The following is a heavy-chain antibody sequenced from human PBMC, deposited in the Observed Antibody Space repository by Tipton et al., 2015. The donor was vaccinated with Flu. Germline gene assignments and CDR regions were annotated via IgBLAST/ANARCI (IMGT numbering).Heavy chain of an antibody. J-gene: IGHJ3*02. D-gene: IGHD2-2*01. Sequence: SLRLSCAASGFIVSSDYMSWVRQAPGKGLEWVSVIYSSDSTSYADSVRGRFTISRDNSKNTLYLQMNNLRVEDTAVYYCAKRYCSSTTCYIPYALAIWGQGTMVTFSS. V-gene: IGHV3-53*01. CDR3: AKRYCSSTTCYIPYALAI. CDR1: GFIVSSDY. CDR2: IYSSDST.